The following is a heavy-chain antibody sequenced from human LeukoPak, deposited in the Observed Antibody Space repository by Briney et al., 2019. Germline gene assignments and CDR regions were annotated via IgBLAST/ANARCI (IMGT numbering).Heavy chain of an antibody. CDR3: ARQPVVPGLDFDY. CDR1: GGSISSSSYY. CDR2: IYYSGST. D-gene: IGHD2-2*01. J-gene: IGHJ4*02. V-gene: IGHV4-39*01. Sequence: SETLSLTCTVSGGSISSSSYYWGWIRQPPGKGLEWIGSIYYSGSTYYNPSLKSRVTISVDTSKNQFSLKLSSVTAADTAVYYCARQPVVPGLDFDYWSQGTLVTVSS.